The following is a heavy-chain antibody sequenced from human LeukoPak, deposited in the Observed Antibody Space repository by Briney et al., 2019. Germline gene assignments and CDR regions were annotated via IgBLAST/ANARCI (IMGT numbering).Heavy chain of an antibody. V-gene: IGHV1-3*01. Sequence: GASVKVSCKASGYTFTSYAMHWVRQAPGQRLEWMGWINAGNGNTKYSQKFQGRVTITRDTSASTAYMELSSLRSEDTAVYYCARMGGYSYGPRVEYFRHWGQGTLVTVSS. CDR1: GYTFTSYA. CDR2: INAGNGNT. CDR3: ARMGGYSYGPRVEYFRH. D-gene: IGHD5-18*01. J-gene: IGHJ1*01.